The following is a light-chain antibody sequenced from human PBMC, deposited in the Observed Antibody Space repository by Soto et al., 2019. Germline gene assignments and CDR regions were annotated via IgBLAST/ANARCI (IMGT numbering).Light chain of an antibody. CDR2: DAS. Sequence: EIVLTQSTVTLSLSPGDRATLSCRASQSINNYLAWYQQKPGQPPRLLIYDASNRATAIPVRFSGSGSGTDFTLTISSLEPEEYAVYYFQYRGILPPGATFGGGTKVEIK. V-gene: IGKV3-11*01. CDR1: QSINNY. CDR3: QYRGILPPGAT. J-gene: IGKJ4*01.